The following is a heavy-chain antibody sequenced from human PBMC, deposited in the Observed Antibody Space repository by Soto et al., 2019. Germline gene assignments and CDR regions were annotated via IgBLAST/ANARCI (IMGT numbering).Heavy chain of an antibody. CDR2: INGDGSEE. D-gene: IGHD3-10*02. J-gene: IGHJ4*02. CDR1: GFTFSTSW. Sequence: EVQLVESGGVLVQPGGSLRVSCAASGFTFSTSWMNWVRQAPGKGLEWVANINGDGSEEYYVDSVRGRFTISRDNVKNSLFLKMNSLRAEDTAVYYCAAVFPPDYCGQGTLVTVSS. CDR3: AAVFPPDY. V-gene: IGHV3-7*01.